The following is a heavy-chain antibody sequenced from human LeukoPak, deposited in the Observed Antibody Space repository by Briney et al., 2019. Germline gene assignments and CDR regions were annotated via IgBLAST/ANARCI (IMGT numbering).Heavy chain of an antibody. CDR3: ARGYLQLDY. V-gene: IGHV3-33*01. J-gene: IGHJ4*02. D-gene: IGHD1-26*01. CDR2: IWYDGSDK. Sequence: GGSLRLSCAASGFTFSNYGMHWVRHAPGKGVEWVAVIWYDGSDKYHADSVKGRFTISRDNSKNSVYLQMNSLRAEDTAIYYCARGYLQLDYWGQGVLVTVSS. CDR1: GFTFSNYG.